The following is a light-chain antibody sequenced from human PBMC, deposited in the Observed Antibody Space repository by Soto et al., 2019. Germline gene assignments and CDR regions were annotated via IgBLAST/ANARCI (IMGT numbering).Light chain of an antibody. Sequence: IPLTQSPATLSASVGDRVTITFRASQSLNNRLAWYQQKPGKAPKLLIYDASTLESGVSSRFSGTGSETECTLTITDLQADDLATYFCHQYKTYSTFGQGTKVDIK. CDR3: HQYKTYST. J-gene: IGKJ1*01. V-gene: IGKV1-5*01. CDR2: DAS. CDR1: QSLNNR.